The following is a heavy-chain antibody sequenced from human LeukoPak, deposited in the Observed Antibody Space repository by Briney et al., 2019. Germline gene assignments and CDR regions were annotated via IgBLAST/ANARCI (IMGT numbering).Heavy chain of an antibody. D-gene: IGHD2-21*02. J-gene: IGHJ6*02. CDR3: ARLGDDYYGMDV. CDR2: ISSSSSYI. CDR1: GFTFSSYS. V-gene: IGHV3-21*01. Sequence: PGGSLRLSCAASGFTFSSYSMNWVRQAPGKGLEWVSSISSSSSYIYYADSVKGRFTISRDNAKNSLYLQMNSLRAEDTAVYYCARLGDDYYGMDVWGQGTTVTVSS.